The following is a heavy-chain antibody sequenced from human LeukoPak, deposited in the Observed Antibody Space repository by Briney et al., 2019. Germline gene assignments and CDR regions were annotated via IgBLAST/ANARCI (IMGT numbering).Heavy chain of an antibody. D-gene: IGHD5-24*01. Sequence: SETLSLTCTVSGGSISSNYWSWIRQPPGKGLEWIGYIYYPGSTNYNPSLKSRVTISLDTPNKQFSLKLSSVTAADTAVHYCSRVRRDGYNPLDYWGQGTLVTVSS. V-gene: IGHV4-59*08. J-gene: IGHJ4*02. CDR2: IYYPGST. CDR3: SRVRRDGYNPLDY. CDR1: GGSISSNY.